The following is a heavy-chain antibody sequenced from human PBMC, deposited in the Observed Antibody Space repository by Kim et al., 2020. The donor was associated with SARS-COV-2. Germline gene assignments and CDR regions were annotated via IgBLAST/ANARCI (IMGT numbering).Heavy chain of an antibody. D-gene: IGHD3-16*02. CDR3: ARTIWGILRYTGS. V-gene: IGHV3-23*01. CDR2: ISGRGGST. CDR1: GFMFGSYV. J-gene: IGHJ5*02. Sequence: GGSLRLSCAASGFMFGSYVMTWVRQAPGKGLEWVSTISGRGGSTYYADSVKGRFTISRDNSNNTLYLQMTNLGAEDTAVYYCARTIWGILRYTGSLGQGTLITVSS.